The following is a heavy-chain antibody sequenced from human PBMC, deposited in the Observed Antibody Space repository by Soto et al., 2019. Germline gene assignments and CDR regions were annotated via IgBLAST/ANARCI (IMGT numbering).Heavy chain of an antibody. D-gene: IGHD2-21*01. CDR1: GFTFSGSA. V-gene: IGHV3-73*02. J-gene: IGHJ4*02. CDR3: TRLGGGWGDY. Sequence: EVQLVESGGGLVQPGGSLKLSCAASGFTFSGSAMHWVRQASGKGLEWVGRIRSKANSYATAYAASVKGRFTISRDDSTSTAYLQMTSLKTEDTAVYYCTRLGGGWGDYWGQGSLFTVSS. CDR2: IRSKANSYAT.